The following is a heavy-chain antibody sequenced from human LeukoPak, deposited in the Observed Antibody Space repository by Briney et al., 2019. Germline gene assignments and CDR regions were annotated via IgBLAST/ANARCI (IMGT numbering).Heavy chain of an antibody. J-gene: IGHJ4*02. CDR3: ARYTGYYLDF. D-gene: IGHD5-12*01. CDR2: INQGGSES. Sequence: GGSLRLSCAASGFPFSSFWMSGAREAQGRGGEWVAKINQGGSESYYADSVKGRFTFSRDNAKTSLYLQMNSLRDEDTAVYYCARYTGYYLDFWGQGSLVTVSS. V-gene: IGHV3-7*01. CDR1: GFPFSSFW.